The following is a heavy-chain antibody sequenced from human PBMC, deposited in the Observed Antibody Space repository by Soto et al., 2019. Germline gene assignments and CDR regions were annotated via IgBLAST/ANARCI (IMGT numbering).Heavy chain of an antibody. V-gene: IGHV1-3*01. Sequence: QVQLVQSGPEVKKPGASVKVSCKASGYSFTGFAMPWLRQAPGQRLEWMGWINAGNGNTKYSQKFQGRVTITRDTSAKKSCMELSSLTSEDSAVYYCARDSIAAFPWAYWGQGTLVTVSS. D-gene: IGHD2-15*01. CDR3: ARDSIAAFPWAY. CDR2: INAGNGNT. J-gene: IGHJ4*02. CDR1: GYSFTGFA.